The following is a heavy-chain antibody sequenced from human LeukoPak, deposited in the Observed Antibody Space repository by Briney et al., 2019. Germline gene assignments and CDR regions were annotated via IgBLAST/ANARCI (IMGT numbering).Heavy chain of an antibody. D-gene: IGHD2-15*01. CDR1: GGSFSGYY. J-gene: IGHJ3*02. V-gene: IGHV4-34*01. CDR3: AREGWEDCSGGSCSHDAFDI. Sequence: PSETLSLTCAVYGGSFSGYYWSWIRQPPGKGLEWIGEINHSGSTNYNPSLKSRVTISVDTSKNQFSLKLSSVTAADTAVYYCAREGWEDCSGGSCSHDAFDIWGQGTMVTVSS. CDR2: INHSGST.